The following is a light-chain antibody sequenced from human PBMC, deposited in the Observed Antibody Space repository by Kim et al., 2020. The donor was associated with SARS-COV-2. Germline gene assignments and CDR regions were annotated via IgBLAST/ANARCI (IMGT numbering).Light chain of an antibody. V-gene: IGLV2-14*01. J-gene: IGLJ1*01. CDR3: SSYTSSSTLYV. Sequence: QSITSPSTGTSSDVGGYNYVSWYQQHPGKAPKRMIYEVSNRPSGVSNRFSGSKSGNTASLTISGLQAEDEDDYYCSSYTSSSTLYVFGTGTKVTVL. CDR1: SSDVGGYNY. CDR2: EVS.